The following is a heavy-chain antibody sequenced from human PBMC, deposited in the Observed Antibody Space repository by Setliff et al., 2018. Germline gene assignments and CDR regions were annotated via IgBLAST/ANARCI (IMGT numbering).Heavy chain of an antibody. CDR2: ISADNGHT. V-gene: IGHV1-18*01. D-gene: IGHD3-22*01. Sequence: ASVKVSCKTSGYSFTSYGISWVRQAPGQGLEWMGWISADNGHTNIVKNFQGRVTVTTDTTTSTAYMELRSLRFDDTAVYYCARERAYDGLNYYGMDVWGQGTTVTVSS. CDR1: GYSFTSYG. J-gene: IGHJ6*01. CDR3: ARERAYDGLNYYGMDV.